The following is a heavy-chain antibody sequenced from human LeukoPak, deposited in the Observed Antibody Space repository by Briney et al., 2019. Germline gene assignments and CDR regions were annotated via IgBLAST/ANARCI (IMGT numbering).Heavy chain of an antibody. CDR2: ISYSGST. CDR3: ARRVYSGSYNWYFDL. D-gene: IGHD1-26*01. CDR1: GXSISTSTYY. J-gene: IGHJ2*01. V-gene: IGHV4-39*01. Sequence: PSETLSLTCTVSGXSISTSTYYWGWIRQPPGKGLEWIGSISYSGSTYNNPSLKSRVTISVDTSKNQFSLKLSSVTAPDTAVYYCARRVYSGSYNWYFDLWSRGTLVTVSS.